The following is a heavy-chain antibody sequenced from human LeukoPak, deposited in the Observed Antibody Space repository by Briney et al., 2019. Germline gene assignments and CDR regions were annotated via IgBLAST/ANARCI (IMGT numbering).Heavy chain of an antibody. CDR3: ARQMYYDILTGYFSFFSNFDY. CDR1: GYSISSTNW. V-gene: IGHV4-28*01. D-gene: IGHD3-9*01. J-gene: IGHJ4*02. CDR2: IYYSGNS. Sequence: SETLSLTCAVSGYSISSTNWWGWIRQPPGKGLEWIGYIYYSGNSNYNPSLKSRVTISVDTSKNQFSLKLSSVTAADTAVYYCARQMYYDILTGYFSFFSNFDYWGQGTLVTVSS.